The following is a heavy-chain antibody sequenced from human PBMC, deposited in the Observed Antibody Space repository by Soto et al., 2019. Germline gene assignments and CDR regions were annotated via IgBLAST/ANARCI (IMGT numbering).Heavy chain of an antibody. CDR3: ARDRGYCSGGSCYEWDYYYYYGMDV. CDR1: GGSISSGGYY. J-gene: IGHJ6*02. V-gene: IGHV4-31*03. CDR2: IYYSGST. D-gene: IGHD2-15*01. Sequence: PSETLSLTCTVSGGSISSGGYYWSWIRQHPGKGLEWIGYIYYSGSTYYNPSLKSRVTISVDTSKNQFSLKLSSVTAADTAVYYCARDRGYCSGGSCYEWDYYYYYGMDVWGQGXTVTVSS.